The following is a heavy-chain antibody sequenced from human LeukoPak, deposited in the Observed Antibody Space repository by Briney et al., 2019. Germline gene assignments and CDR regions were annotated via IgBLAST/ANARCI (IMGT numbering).Heavy chain of an antibody. Sequence: ASVTVSCMASGYTFIDYTMHWLRQAPGQRLDWMGWINGGSGNTKYSPEFQGRVTITRDTSASTGYMELSSLRSEDTAVYYCANPRYDSSGYYYVDWGQGTLVTVSS. D-gene: IGHD3-22*01. CDR3: ANPRYDSSGYYYVD. V-gene: IGHV1-3*01. CDR2: INGGSGNT. J-gene: IGHJ4*02. CDR1: GYTFIDYT.